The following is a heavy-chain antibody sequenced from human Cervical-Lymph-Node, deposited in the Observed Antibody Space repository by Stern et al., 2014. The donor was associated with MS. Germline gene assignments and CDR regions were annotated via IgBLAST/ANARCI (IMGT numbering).Heavy chain of an antibody. CDR1: GFTFKNNA. J-gene: IGHJ4*02. CDR2: ISYDGSQK. V-gene: IGHV3-30*01. D-gene: IGHD4-17*01. CDR3: ARPEVYGDFDY. Sequence: DQLVESGGGVVQPGRSLRLSCAASGFTFKNNALHWVRQAPGKGLEWVAVISYDGSQKYYADSVNGRFTVSRDNSKNMAYLQMNSLRPEDTGVYYCARPEVYGDFDYWGQGTLVTVSS.